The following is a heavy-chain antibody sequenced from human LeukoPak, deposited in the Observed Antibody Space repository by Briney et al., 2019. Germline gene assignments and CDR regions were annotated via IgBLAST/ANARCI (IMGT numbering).Heavy chain of an antibody. J-gene: IGHJ3*02. CDR3: AKEGAQDAFDI. Sequence: GGSLRLSCLASGFTFSSYGMHWVRQAPGKGLEWVAVISYDGSNKYYADSVKGRFTISRDNSKNTLYLQMNSLRAEDTAVYYCAKEGAQDAFDIWGQGTMVTVSS. CDR1: GFTFSSYG. V-gene: IGHV3-30*18. D-gene: IGHD3-16*01. CDR2: ISYDGSNK.